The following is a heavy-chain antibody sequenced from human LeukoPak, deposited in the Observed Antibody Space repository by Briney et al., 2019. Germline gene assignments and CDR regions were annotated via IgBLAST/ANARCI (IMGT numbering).Heavy chain of an antibody. V-gene: IGHV1-2*02. CDR1: GYTFTGYY. CDR2: INPNSGGT. D-gene: IGHD5-24*01. Sequence: ASMKVSCKASGYTFTGYYMHWVRQAPGQGLEWMGWINPNSGGTNYTQKFQGRVTMTRDTSISTAYMELSRLRSDDTAVYYCARPMATTRIGDFDYWGQGTLVTVSS. CDR3: ARPMATTRIGDFDY. J-gene: IGHJ4*02.